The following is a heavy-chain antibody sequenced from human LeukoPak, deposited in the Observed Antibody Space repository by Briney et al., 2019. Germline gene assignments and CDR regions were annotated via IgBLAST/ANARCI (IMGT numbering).Heavy chain of an antibody. Sequence: QPGGSLRLSCAASGFTFSSYAMSWVRQAPGKGLEWVSAISGSGTFTYYADSVKGRFTISRDNSKNTLYPQLNSLRAEDTAVYYCAKDPLGPRYCSGTSCSNWFDPWGQGTLVTVSS. CDR2: ISGSGTFT. V-gene: IGHV3-23*01. D-gene: IGHD2-2*01. CDR1: GFTFSSYA. CDR3: AKDPLGPRYCSGTSCSNWFDP. J-gene: IGHJ5*02.